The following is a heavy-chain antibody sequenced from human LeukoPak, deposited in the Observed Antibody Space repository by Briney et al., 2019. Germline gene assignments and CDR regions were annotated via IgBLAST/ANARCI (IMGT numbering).Heavy chain of an antibody. CDR3: ARSVPAAIFPRGWFDP. D-gene: IGHD2-2*01. J-gene: IGHJ5*02. CDR1: GDSISDSTYY. Sequence: PSETLSLTCNVSGDSISDSTYYWGWMRQPPGTGLEWIGSIHSTGSTFYNPSLRSRFTISLEASHNQFSLRLSSVTAADTAIFYCARSVPAAIFPRGWFDPWGQGILVTVSS. V-gene: IGHV4-39*07. CDR2: IHSTGST.